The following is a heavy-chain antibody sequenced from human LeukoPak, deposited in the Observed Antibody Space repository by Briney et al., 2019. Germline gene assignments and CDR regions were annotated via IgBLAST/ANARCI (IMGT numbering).Heavy chain of an antibody. V-gene: IGHV4-61*02. J-gene: IGHJ3*02. CDR3: AREGRYALQGDAFDI. CDR2: IYTSGST. D-gene: IGHD1-26*01. CDR1: GGSISGIYY. Sequence: PSETLSLTCSVSGGSISGIYYWSWIRQPAGKGLELIGRIYTSGSTNYNPSFKSRVSISLDTSKNHFSLNLNSVTAADTAVYYCAREGRYALQGDAFDIWGQGTMVTVSS.